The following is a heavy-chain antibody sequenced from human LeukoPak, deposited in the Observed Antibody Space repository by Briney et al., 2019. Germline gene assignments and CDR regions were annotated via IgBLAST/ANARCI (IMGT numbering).Heavy chain of an antibody. V-gene: IGHV3-30*18. CDR3: AKEGGVVFPYYYYYGMDV. Sequence: GGSLRLSCAASGFTFSSYSMYWVRQAPGKGLEWVAVISYDGSNKYYADSVKGRFTISRDNSKNTLYLQMNSLRAEDTAVYYCAKEGGVVFPYYYYYGMDVWGQGTTVTVSS. CDR2: ISYDGSNK. CDR1: GFTFSSYS. D-gene: IGHD2-15*01. J-gene: IGHJ6*02.